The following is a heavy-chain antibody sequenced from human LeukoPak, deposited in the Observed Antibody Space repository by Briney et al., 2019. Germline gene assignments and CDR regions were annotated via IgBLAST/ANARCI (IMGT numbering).Heavy chain of an antibody. CDR2: INPHIGDA. CDR1: GYTFTGFF. D-gene: IGHD2-21*02. CDR3: ARMDLDGGDSIGFDS. V-gene: IGHV1-2*02. Sequence: GASVKVSCKASGYTFTGFFMHWVRQAPGQGLEWMGWINPHIGDAYYAQKFQGRVTMTRDRSINTAYMELSRLTSDDTAVYYCARMDLDGGDSIGFDSWGQGTLVTVSS. J-gene: IGHJ5*01.